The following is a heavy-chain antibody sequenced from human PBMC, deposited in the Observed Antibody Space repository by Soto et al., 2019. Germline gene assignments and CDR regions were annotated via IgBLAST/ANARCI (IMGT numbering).Heavy chain of an antibody. J-gene: IGHJ3*02. D-gene: IGHD6-6*01. CDR2: INPNSGGT. V-gene: IGHV1-2*02. Sequence: ASVKVSCKASGYTFTGYYMHWVRQAPGQGLEWMGWINPNSGGTNYAQKFQGRVTMTRDTSISTAYMELSRLRSDDTAVYYCARPIEARSAWDAFDILGQGTMVTFSS. CDR3: ARPIEARSAWDAFDI. CDR1: GYTFTGYY.